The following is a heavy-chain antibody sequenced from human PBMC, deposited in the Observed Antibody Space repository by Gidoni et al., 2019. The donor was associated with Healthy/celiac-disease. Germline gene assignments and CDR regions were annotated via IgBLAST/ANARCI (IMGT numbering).Heavy chain of an antibody. D-gene: IGHD1-26*01. V-gene: IGHV3-23*01. CDR3: AKEPLRIVGAHDWFDP. J-gene: IGHJ5*02. Sequence: EVQLLESGGGLVQPGGSLRLSCAASGFTFSSYAMSWVRQAPGTGLEWVSAISGSGGSTYYADSVKGRFTISRDNSKNTLYLQMNSLRAEDTAVYYCAKEPLRIVGAHDWFDPWGQGTLVTVSS. CDR2: ISGSGGST. CDR1: GFTFSSYA.